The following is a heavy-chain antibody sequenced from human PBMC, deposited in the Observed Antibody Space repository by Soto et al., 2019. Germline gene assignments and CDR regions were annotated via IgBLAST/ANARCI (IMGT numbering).Heavy chain of an antibody. V-gene: IGHV4-59*01. D-gene: IGHD3-22*01. CDR3: AREGDGTPGYYQDW. CDR1: GGSINSYY. CDR2: IYYSGST. J-gene: IGHJ4*01. Sequence: PSETLSLTCTVSGGSINSYYWSWIRQPPGKGLEWIGYIYYSGSTNYNPSLKSRVTISVDTSKNQFSLKLSSVTAADTAVYYCAREGDGTPGYYQDWWGHGTLVTVSS.